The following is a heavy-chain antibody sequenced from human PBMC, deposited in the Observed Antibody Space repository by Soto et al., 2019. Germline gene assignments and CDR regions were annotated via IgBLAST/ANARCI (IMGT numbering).Heavy chain of an antibody. Sequence: EVQLLESGGGLVQPGGSLRLSRAASGFTLSSYVMSWVRQAPGKGLEWVSAISGSGGSTYYADSVKGRFTISRDNSKNTLYLQMNSLRAEDTAVYYCARPTTVIYFDYWGQGTLVTVSS. V-gene: IGHV3-23*01. CDR1: GFTLSSYV. CDR2: ISGSGGST. J-gene: IGHJ4*02. CDR3: ARPTTVIYFDY. D-gene: IGHD4-17*01.